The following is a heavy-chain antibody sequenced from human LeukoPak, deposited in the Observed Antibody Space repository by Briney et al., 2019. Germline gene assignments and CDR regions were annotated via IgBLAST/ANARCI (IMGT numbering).Heavy chain of an antibody. CDR2: ISGSGGST. D-gene: IGHD1-1*01. J-gene: IGHJ4*02. V-gene: IGHV3-23*01. Sequence: GGSLRLSCAASGFTFSSYAMSWVRQAPGKGLEWVSAISGSGGSTYYADSVKGRFTISRDNSKNTLYLQMNSLRAEDTAVYYCAKEMVRTTGTTQWFDYWGQGTLVTVSS. CDR3: AKEMVRTTGTTQWFDY. CDR1: GFTFSSYA.